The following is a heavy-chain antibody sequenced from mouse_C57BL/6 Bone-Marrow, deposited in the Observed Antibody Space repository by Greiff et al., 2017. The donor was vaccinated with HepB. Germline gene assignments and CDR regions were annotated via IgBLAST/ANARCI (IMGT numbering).Heavy chain of an antibody. V-gene: IGHV14-1*01. CDR1: GFNIKDYY. CDR2: IDPEDGDT. CDR3: TTFITTGVARDYAMDY. D-gene: IGHD1-1*01. Sequence: EVQLQQSGAELVRPGASVKLSCTASGFNIKDYYMHWVKQRPEQGLEWIGRIDPEDGDTEYAPKFQGKATMTADTSSNTAYLQLSSLTSEDTAVYYCTTFITTGVARDYAMDYWGQGTSVTVSS. J-gene: IGHJ4*01.